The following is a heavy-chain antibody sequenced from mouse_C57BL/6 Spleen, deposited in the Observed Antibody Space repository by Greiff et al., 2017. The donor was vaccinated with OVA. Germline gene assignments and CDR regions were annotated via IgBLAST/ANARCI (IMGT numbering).Heavy chain of an antibody. CDR3: AKSGSSYWYFDV. D-gene: IGHD1-1*01. CDR1: GYAFSSSW. CDR2: IYPGDGDT. J-gene: IGHJ1*03. V-gene: IGHV1-82*01. Sequence: QVQLKESGPELVKPGASVKISCKASGYAFSSSWMNWVKQRPGKGLEWIGRIYPGDGDTKYNGKFKGKATLTADKSSSTAYMQLSSLTSEDSAVYFCAKSGSSYWYFDVWGTETTVSVSS.